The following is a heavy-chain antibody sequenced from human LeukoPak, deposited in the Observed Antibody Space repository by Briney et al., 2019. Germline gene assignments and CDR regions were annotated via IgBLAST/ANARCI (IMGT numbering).Heavy chain of an antibody. CDR1: EFTFSSYT. D-gene: IGHD6-13*01. V-gene: IGHV3-21*01. Sequence: GGSLTLSCTASEFTFSSYTINWVRQPPGKRQEWVSSISGSSRHKYYADSVKGRFTISRDNAKNSLYLQMNSLRAEDTAVYYCARTANFAAGYYIDYWGQGTLVTVSS. CDR3: ARTANFAAGYYIDY. CDR2: ISGSSRHK. J-gene: IGHJ4*02.